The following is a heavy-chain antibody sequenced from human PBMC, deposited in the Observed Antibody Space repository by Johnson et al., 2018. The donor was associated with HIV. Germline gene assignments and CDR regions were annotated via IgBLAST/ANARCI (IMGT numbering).Heavy chain of an antibody. V-gene: IGHV3-7*01. CDR1: GFTFSNAW. D-gene: IGHD3-16*01. J-gene: IGHJ3*02. CDR2: IKQDGSEK. Sequence: VQLVESGGGLVKPGGSLRLSCAASGFTFSNAWMTWVRQAPGKGLEWVANIKQDGSEKYYVDFVKGRFTISRDNAEKSLYLQMNSLRAEDTAVYYALLGQDGGGIWGQGTMVTVSS. CDR3: LLGQDGGGI.